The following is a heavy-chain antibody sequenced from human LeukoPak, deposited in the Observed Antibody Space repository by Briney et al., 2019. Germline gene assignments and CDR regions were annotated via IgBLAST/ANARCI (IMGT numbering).Heavy chain of an antibody. CDR1: GYTFTSYG. CDR3: ARDQHIVVVTAMGAGDY. D-gene: IGHD2-21*02. J-gene: IGHJ4*02. V-gene: IGHV1-18*01. CDR2: IGAYNGNT. Sequence: ASVKVSCKASGYTFTSYGISWVRQAPGQGLEWMGWIGAYNGNTNYAQKLQGRVTMTTDTSTSTAYMELRSLRSDDTAVYYCARDQHIVVVTAMGAGDYWGQGTLVTVSS.